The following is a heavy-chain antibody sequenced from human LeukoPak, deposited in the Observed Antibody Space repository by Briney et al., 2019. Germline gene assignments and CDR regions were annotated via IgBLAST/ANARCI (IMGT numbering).Heavy chain of an antibody. V-gene: IGHV4-38-2*01. J-gene: IGHJ4*02. CDR3: ALRPPESSSGLDY. Sequence: PSETLSLTCAVSGYSISSGYYWGWIRQPPGKGLEWIGSIYHSGSTYYNPSLKSRVTISVDTSKNQFSLKLSSVTAADTAVYYRALRPPESSSGLDYWGQGTLVTVSS. D-gene: IGHD3-10*01. CDR1: GYSISSGYY. CDR2: IYHSGST.